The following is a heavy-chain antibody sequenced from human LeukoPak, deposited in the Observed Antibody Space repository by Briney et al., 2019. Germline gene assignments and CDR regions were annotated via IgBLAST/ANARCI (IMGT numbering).Heavy chain of an antibody. CDR3: ARDYYDSSGYYDY. Sequence: SVKVSCKASGGTFSSYAISWLRQAPGQGLEWMGRIIPILGIANYAQKFQGRVTITADKSTSTAYMELSSLRSEDTAVYYCARDYYDSSGYYDYWGQGTLVTVSS. J-gene: IGHJ4*02. CDR2: IIPILGIA. CDR1: GGTFSSYA. V-gene: IGHV1-69*04. D-gene: IGHD3-22*01.